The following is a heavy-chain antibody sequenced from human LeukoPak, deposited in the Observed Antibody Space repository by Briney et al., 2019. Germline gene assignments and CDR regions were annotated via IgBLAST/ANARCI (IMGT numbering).Heavy chain of an antibody. CDR3: ARGDYGDV. J-gene: IGHJ6*04. Sequence: GGSLRLSCAASGFTFSAYWMNWVRQTPRKGLEWVANIKQDGSQKNYVDSVKGRFTISRDNGKNSLFLQMNSLRAEDTALYYCARGDYGDVWGKGTTVTVSS. CDR2: IKQDGSQK. D-gene: IGHD4-17*01. CDR1: GFTFSAYW. V-gene: IGHV3-7*01.